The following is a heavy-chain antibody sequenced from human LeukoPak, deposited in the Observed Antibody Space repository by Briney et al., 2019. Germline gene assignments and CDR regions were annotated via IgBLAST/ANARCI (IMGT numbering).Heavy chain of an antibody. D-gene: IGHD3-22*01. CDR2: ITWNSRIM. V-gene: IGHV3-9*01. Sequence: GGSLRLSCAASGFTFDDYAMYWVRQAPGKGLEWVSGITWNSRIMAYADSVKGRFTISRDNAKNSLYLQMSSLRAEDTALYYCAKALRDSSGFYIYYSMDVWGQGTTVTVAS. J-gene: IGHJ6*02. CDR1: GFTFDDYA. CDR3: AKALRDSSGFYIYYSMDV.